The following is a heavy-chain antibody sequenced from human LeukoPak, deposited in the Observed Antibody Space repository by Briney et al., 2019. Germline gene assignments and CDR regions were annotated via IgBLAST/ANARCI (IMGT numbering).Heavy chain of an antibody. Sequence: SETLSLTCTVSGGSISSYYWSWIRQPPGKGLEWIGYIYYSGSINYNPSLKSRVTISVDTSKNQFSLKLSSVTAADTAVYYCARDLYYDFWSGYYYFDYWGQGTLVTVSS. D-gene: IGHD3-3*01. CDR2: IYYSGSI. CDR3: ARDLYYDFWSGYYYFDY. CDR1: GGSISSYY. J-gene: IGHJ4*02. V-gene: IGHV4-59*01.